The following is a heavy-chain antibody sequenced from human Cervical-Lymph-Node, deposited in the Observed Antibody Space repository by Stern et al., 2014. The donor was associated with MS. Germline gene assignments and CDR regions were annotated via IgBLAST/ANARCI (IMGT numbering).Heavy chain of an antibody. J-gene: IGHJ5*02. CDR2: IRASGDHI. V-gene: IGHV3-11*01. Sequence: VHLVESGGGLVKPAGSLRLSCAVSGFDVTDYYMTWIRQAPGKGLEWVSYIRASGDHIFYADSVRGRFTISRDNAKNSLYLQMNSLTVEDTAVYYCARSAGGTHLVDPWGQGTRVTVSS. D-gene: IGHD1-26*01. CDR3: ARSAGGTHLVDP. CDR1: GFDVTDYY.